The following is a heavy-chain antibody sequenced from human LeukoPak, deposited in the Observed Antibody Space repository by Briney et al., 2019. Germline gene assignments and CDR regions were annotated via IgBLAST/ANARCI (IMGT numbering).Heavy chain of an antibody. D-gene: IGHD3-9*01. V-gene: IGHV3-48*02. CDR2: INHNGEAI. CDR1: GFTFSSYW. J-gene: IGHJ4*02. Sequence: GGSLRLSCAASGFTFSSYWMSWVRQAPGKGLEWISYINHNGEAIYYPDFVKGRFTISRDNAKNSLYLQMNALRDEDTAVYYCARDYDWALDHWGQGTRVTVSS. CDR3: ARDYDWALDH.